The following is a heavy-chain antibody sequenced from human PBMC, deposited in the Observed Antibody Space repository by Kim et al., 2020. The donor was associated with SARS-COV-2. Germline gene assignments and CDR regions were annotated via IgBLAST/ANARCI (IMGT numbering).Heavy chain of an antibody. CDR1: GGTFSSYA. J-gene: IGHJ4*02. V-gene: IGHV1-69*13. CDR2: IIPIFGTA. D-gene: IGHD2-8*02. CDR3: ARERAGGGWLQISSVDYFDY. Sequence: SVKVSCKASGGTFSSYAISWVRQAPGQGLEWMGGIIPIFGTANYAQKFQGRVTITADESTSTAYMELSSLRSEDTAVYYCARERAGGGWLQISSVDYFDYWGQGTLVTVSS.